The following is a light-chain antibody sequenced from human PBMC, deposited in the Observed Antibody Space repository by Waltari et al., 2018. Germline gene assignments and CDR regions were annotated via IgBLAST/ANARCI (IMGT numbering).Light chain of an antibody. J-gene: IGLJ3*02. CDR3: STWDYSLTTGL. CDR1: SNNIGKYA. Sequence: QSALTQEASVSGTVGQKVTLSCIGNSNNIGKYAVAWYQQISHGTPKTLMFGNSLSSWIPDRFFGSKSGTTASLTISGLQPEDEAVYYCSTWDYSLTTGLFGGGTKLTVI. CDR2: GNS. V-gene: IGLV1-44*01.